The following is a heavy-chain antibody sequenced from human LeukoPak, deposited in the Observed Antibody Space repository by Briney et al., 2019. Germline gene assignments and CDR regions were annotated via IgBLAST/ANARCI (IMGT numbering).Heavy chain of an antibody. CDR3: ARHYSSSSVSYYYYMDV. Sequence: TETLSLTCTVSGGSISSSSYYWGWIRQPPGKGLEWIGSIYYSGSTYHNPSLKSRVTISVDTSKNQFSLKLSSVTAADTAVYYCARHYSSSSVSYYYYMDVWGKGTTVTVSS. D-gene: IGHD6-6*01. CDR1: GGSISSSSYY. V-gene: IGHV4-39*01. CDR2: IYYSGST. J-gene: IGHJ6*03.